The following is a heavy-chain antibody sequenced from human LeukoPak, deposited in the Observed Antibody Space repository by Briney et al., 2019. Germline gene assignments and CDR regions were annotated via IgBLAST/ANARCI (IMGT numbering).Heavy chain of an antibody. CDR2: INSDGSST. CDR1: GFTFSSYE. D-gene: IGHD1-20*01. Sequence: GGSLRLSCAASGFTFSSYEMNWVRQAPGKGLVWVSRINSDGSSTSYADSVKGRFTISRDNAKNTLYLQMNSLRAEDTAVYYCASPAVTADHDYWGQGTLVTVSS. J-gene: IGHJ4*02. CDR3: ASPAVTADHDY. V-gene: IGHV3-74*01.